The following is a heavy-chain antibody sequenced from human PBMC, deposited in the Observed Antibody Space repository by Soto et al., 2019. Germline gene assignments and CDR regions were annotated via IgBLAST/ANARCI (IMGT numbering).Heavy chain of an antibody. Sequence: EVQLLESGGGLVQPGGSLRLSCAASGFTFSTYAMNWVRQAPGKGLEWVSGISNSGGSTYYADSVKGRFTISRDNSKNTLYLEMGSRKVEGTAIYYCAKGGSGSGGGSWIDYWGQGTLVTVSS. CDR1: GFTFSTYA. J-gene: IGHJ4*02. CDR2: ISNSGGST. V-gene: IGHV3-23*01. D-gene: IGHD1-26*01. CDR3: AKGGSGSGGGSWIDY.